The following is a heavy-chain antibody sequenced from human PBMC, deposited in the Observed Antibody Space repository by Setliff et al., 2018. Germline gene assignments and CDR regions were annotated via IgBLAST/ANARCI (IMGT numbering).Heavy chain of an antibody. CDR3: AKVDIDYIMTRDNTWQYIFYMDV. J-gene: IGHJ6*03. CDR1: GDSLSSGTQY. CDR2: INYSGST. V-gene: IGHV4-39*01. Sequence: PSETLSLTCSVFGDSLSSGTQYWAWIRQPPGKGLEWIGNINYSGSTYYNPSLKSRVTMSVDASKNQVSRKMTSVTAEDTAVYYCAKVDIDYIMTRDNTWQYIFYMDVWGRGTTVTVSS. D-gene: IGHD5-12*01.